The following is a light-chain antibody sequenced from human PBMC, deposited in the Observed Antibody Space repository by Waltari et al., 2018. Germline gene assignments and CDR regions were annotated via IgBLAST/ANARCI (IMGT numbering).Light chain of an antibody. CDR3: SSYAATYNLV. V-gene: IGLV2-8*01. J-gene: IGLJ3*02. Sequence: QSALTQPPSASRSPGPSITLASTGTSTDVGGSHFFSWYQQYPGKAPKLIIYEITKRPSGVPDRFSGSKSGNTASLTVSGLQPEDEAEYFCSSYAATYNLVFGGGTKLTV. CDR1: STDVGGSHF. CDR2: EIT.